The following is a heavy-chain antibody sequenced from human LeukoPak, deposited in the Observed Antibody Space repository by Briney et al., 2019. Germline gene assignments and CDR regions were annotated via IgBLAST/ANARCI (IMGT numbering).Heavy chain of an antibody. Sequence: SETLSLTCTVSGGSISTTSYYGVWIRQPPGKGLEWIGSIYYTGSTNYNPSLKSRVTLFVDTSKNQFSFKLSSVTAADTAVYYCARGRHPLKLITMVRGVMGYWGQGTLVTVSS. V-gene: IGHV4-39*01. D-gene: IGHD3-10*01. CDR3: ARGRHPLKLITMVRGVMGY. CDR1: GGSISTTSYY. CDR2: IYYTGST. J-gene: IGHJ4*02.